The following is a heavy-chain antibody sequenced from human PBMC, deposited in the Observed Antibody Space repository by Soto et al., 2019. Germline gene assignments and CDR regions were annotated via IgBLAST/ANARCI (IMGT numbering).Heavy chain of an antibody. CDR1: GFTFSDYY. Sequence: GGSLRLSCAASGFTFSDYYMSWIRQAPGKGLEWVSYISSSGSTIYYADSVKGRFTISRDNAKNSLYLQMNSLRAEDTAVYYCARTLYDYIWGSYRWDAFDIWGQGTMVTVSS. CDR2: ISSSGSTI. CDR3: ARTLYDYIWGSYRWDAFDI. V-gene: IGHV3-11*01. J-gene: IGHJ3*02. D-gene: IGHD3-16*02.